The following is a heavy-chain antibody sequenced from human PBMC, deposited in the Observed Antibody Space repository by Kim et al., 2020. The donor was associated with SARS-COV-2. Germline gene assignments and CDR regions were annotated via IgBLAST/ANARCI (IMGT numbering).Heavy chain of an antibody. J-gene: IGHJ4*02. CDR1: GYTFTSYY. D-gene: IGHD3-22*01. CDR3: AREGAYYDSSGYSKNYYFDY. V-gene: IGHV1-46*01. CDR2: INPSGGST. Sequence: ASVKVSCKASGYTFTSYYMHWVRQAPGQGLEWMGIINPSGGSTSYAQKFQGRVTMTRDTSTSTVYMELSSLRSEDTAVYYCAREGAYYDSSGYSKNYYFDYWGQGTLVTVSS.